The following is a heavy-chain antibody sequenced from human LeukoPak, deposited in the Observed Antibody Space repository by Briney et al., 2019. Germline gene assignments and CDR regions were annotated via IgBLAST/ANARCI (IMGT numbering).Heavy chain of an antibody. J-gene: IGHJ4*02. D-gene: IGHD2-15*01. CDR1: GFIFSTYS. V-gene: IGHV3-48*04. Sequence: GGSLRLSCAASGFIFSTYSMNWVRQAPGKGLEWVSYISSSGSTTYYADSVKGRVTISRDNAKNSLYLQMNSLRAEDTAVYYCARGYCSGGSCYFDYWGQGTLVTVSS. CDR3: ARGYCSGGSCYFDY. CDR2: ISSSGSTT.